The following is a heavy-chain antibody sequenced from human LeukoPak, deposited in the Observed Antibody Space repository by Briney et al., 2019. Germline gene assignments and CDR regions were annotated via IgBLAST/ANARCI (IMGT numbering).Heavy chain of an antibody. D-gene: IGHD3-16*02. CDR3: ASEITFGGVIAN. V-gene: IGHV4-59*12. CDR1: GGSISSYY. Sequence: SETLSLTCTVSGGSISSYYWSWIRQPPGKGLEWIGYIYYSGSTYYNPSLKSRVTISVDTSKNQFSLKLSSVTAADTAVYYCASEITFGGVIANWGQGTLVTVSS. CDR2: IYYSGST. J-gene: IGHJ4*02.